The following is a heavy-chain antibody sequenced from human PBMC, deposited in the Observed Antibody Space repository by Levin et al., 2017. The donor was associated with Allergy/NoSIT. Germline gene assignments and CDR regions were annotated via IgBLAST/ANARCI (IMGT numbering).Heavy chain of an antibody. CDR1: GFTFNTYS. CDR3: ARDRGGYYDFLTGPQKMDV. CDR2: ISDSSSTR. D-gene: IGHD3-9*01. V-gene: IGHV3-48*01. Sequence: GGSLRLSCVASGFTFNTYSINWVRQAPGKGLEWVSYISDSSSTRYYADSVKGRFTISRDNAKNSLYLQMNSLRAEDTAVYYCARDRGGYYDFLTGPQKMDVWGKGTTVTVSS. J-gene: IGHJ6*04.